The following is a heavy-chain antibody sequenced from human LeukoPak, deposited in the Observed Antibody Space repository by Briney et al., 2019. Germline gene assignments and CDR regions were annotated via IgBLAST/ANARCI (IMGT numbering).Heavy chain of an antibody. D-gene: IGHD3-22*01. CDR3: ARGEYYYDSSGSNPAEYFQH. Sequence: PSETLSLTCAVYGGSFSGYYWSWIRQPPGKGLEWIGRIYTSGSTNYNPSLKSRVTISVDTSKNQFSLKLSSVTAADTAVYYCARGEYYYDSSGSNPAEYFQHWGQGTLVTVSS. J-gene: IGHJ1*01. CDR2: IYTSGST. CDR1: GGSFSGYY. V-gene: IGHV4-4*08.